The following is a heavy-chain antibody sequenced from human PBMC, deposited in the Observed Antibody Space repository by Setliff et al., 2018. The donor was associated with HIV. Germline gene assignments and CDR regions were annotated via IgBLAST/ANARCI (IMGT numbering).Heavy chain of an antibody. D-gene: IGHD6-13*01. J-gene: IGHJ4*02. CDR1: GGSISNKTHY. CDR2: IYYSGST. CDR3: ARLGYSIDLRRLDY. Sequence: SETLSLTCTVSGGSISNKTHYWGWIRQPPGRGLEWIGSIYYSGSTYYNPPLKSRLTISIDTSKNQFSLKLNSVTATDTALYYCARLGYSIDLRRLDYWGRGAQVTVSS. V-gene: IGHV4-39*01.